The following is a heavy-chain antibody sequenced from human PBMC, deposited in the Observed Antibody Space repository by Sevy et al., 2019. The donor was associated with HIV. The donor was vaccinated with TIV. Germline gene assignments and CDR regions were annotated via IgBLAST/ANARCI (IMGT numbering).Heavy chain of an antibody. D-gene: IGHD3-10*01. CDR1: GYTFTSYG. V-gene: IGHV1-18*01. CDR2: ISAYNGNT. Sequence: ASVKVSCKASGYTFTSYGISWVRQAPGQGLEWMGWISAYNGNTIYTQKLQDRVTMTTDTSTSTAYMELRSLRSDDTAVYYCARHHEFNYDSGSRSDGFNWVDPWGQGTLVTVSS. CDR3: ARHHEFNYDSGSRSDGFNWVDP. J-gene: IGHJ5*02.